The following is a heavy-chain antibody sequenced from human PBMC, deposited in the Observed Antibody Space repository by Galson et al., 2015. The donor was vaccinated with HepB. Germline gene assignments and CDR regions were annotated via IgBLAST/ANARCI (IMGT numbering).Heavy chain of an antibody. J-gene: IGHJ4*03. V-gene: IGHV3-23*01. CDR3: AKDTTGPYCLKAFDY. Sequence: SLRLSCAASGFTFSSYGMSWVRQAPGKGLEWVSPINHSGGSTYYVDSVKGRFTISRDNSKNTLYLQMNSLRAEDTAVYYCAKDTTGPYCLKAFDYWGQGTMVTVSS. CDR1: GFTFSSYG. CDR2: INHSGGST. D-gene: IGHD1-1*01.